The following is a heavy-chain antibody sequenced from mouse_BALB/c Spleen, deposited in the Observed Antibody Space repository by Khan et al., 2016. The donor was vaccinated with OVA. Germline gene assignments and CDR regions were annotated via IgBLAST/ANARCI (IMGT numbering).Heavy chain of an antibody. D-gene: IGHD1-2*01. CDR3: ARELRLGGFAY. V-gene: IGHV2-6-7*01. J-gene: IGHJ3*01. CDR2: IWGDGST. Sequence: VQLVESGPGLAVPSQSLSITCTVSGFSLTDYGVNWVRQPPGKGLEWLGMIWGDGSTDYNSALKSRLSISKDNSKSQVFLKMNSLQTDDTARYYCARELRLGGFAYWGQGTLVTVSA. CDR1: GFSLTDYG.